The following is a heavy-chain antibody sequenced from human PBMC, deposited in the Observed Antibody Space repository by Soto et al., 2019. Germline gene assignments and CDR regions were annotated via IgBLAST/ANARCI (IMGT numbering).Heavy chain of an antibody. Sequence: PGGSLRLSCAASGFTFSSYAMSWVRQAPGKGLEWVSAISGSGGSTYYADSVKGRFTISRDNSKNTLYLQMNSLRDEDTAVYYCARATGGEDAFDIWGQGTMVTVSS. CDR1: GFTFSSYA. CDR3: ARATGGEDAFDI. CDR2: ISGSGGST. J-gene: IGHJ3*02. D-gene: IGHD3-10*01. V-gene: IGHV3-23*01.